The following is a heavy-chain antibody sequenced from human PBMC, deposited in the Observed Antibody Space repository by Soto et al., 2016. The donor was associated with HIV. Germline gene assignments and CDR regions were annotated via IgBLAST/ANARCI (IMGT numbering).Heavy chain of an antibody. V-gene: IGHV3-21*01. D-gene: IGHD6-13*01. CDR2: ISRSSTYI. Sequence: VQLVESGGGLVKPGESLRLSCTGSEFTFRTYSMNWVRQAPGKGLEWVSSISRSSTYIYYADSVKGRLTISRDNAKNLLYLQMNSLRAEDTAVYYCARAETYSSSYQDWGQGTLVTVSS. CDR3: ARAETYSSSYQD. J-gene: IGHJ4*02. CDR1: EFTFRTYS.